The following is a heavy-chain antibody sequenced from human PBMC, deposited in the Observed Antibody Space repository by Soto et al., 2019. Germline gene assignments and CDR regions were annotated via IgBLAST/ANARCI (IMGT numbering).Heavy chain of an antibody. J-gene: IGHJ4*02. CDR3: VKEPGYYDSSGTGDLDY. V-gene: IGHV3-64D*06. Sequence: PGGSLRLSCSASGFTFSSYAMHWVRQAPGKGLEYVSAISSNGGSTYYADSVKGRFTISRDNSKNTLYLQMSSLRAEDTAVYYCVKEPGYYDSSGTGDLDYWGQGTLVTVSS. D-gene: IGHD3-22*01. CDR1: GFTFSSYA. CDR2: ISSNGGST.